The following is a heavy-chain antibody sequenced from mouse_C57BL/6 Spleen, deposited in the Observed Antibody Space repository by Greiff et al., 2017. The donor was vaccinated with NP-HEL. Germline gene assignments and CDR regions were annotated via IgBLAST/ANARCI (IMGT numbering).Heavy chain of an antibody. V-gene: IGHV10-1*01. CDR3: GRHSGFDY. J-gene: IGHJ2*01. Sequence: EVQLVESGGGLVQPKASLKLSCAASGFSFNTYAMNWVRQAPGQGLEWVGRIRSKSNNYATYYADSVKDRFTISRDDSESMLYLQMNNLKTEDTAMYYCGRHSGFDYWGQGTTLTVSS. CDR2: IRSKSNNYAT. CDR1: GFSFNTYA.